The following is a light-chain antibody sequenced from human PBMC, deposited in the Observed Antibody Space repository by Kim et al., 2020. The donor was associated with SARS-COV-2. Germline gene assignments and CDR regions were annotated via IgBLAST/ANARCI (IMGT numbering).Light chain of an antibody. J-gene: IGLJ2*01. V-gene: IGLV3-19*01. Sequence: ALGQTVRITCQGDSLRRYYASWYQQRPGQAPIVVIYGKDNRPSGIPDRFSGSSSGNTASLTITGTQAEDEADYYCNSRDSSGNHVLFGGGTQLTVL. CDR1: SLRRYY. CDR2: GKD. CDR3: NSRDSSGNHVL.